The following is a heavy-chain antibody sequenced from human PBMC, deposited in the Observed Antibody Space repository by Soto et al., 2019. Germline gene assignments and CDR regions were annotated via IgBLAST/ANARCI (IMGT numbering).Heavy chain of an antibody. CDR1: GFSVSPHY. CDR3: ARSSGWNRFDY. J-gene: IGHJ4*02. Sequence: GGSLRLSCAVSGFSVSPHYMNWVRQAPGKGLEWVSVIYSGTATNYGESVKGGFTISRDNSKNTLYLQMDSLRAEDTAVYYCARSSGWNRFDYWGQGTRVTVSS. D-gene: IGHD6-19*01. CDR2: IYSGTAT. V-gene: IGHV3-53*01.